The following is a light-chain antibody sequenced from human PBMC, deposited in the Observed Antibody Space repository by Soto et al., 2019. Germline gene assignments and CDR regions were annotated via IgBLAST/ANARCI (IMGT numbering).Light chain of an antibody. V-gene: IGLV1-40*01. J-gene: IGLJ2*01. CDR3: QSYDTGLTGHVL. Sequence: QSVLTQPPSVSGAPGQRVTISCSGGSSNIGAGYDVHWYQQLPQTAPKLLIYASTNRPSGVPDRFSGSKSDTPASLAITGLQIDDEADYYCQSYDTGLTGHVLFGGGTKVTVL. CDR2: AST. CDR1: SSNIGAGYD.